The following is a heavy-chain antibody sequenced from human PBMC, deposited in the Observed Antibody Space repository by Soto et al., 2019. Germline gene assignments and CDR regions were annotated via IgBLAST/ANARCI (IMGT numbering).Heavy chain of an antibody. CDR3: ARQARSVGFDY. D-gene: IGHD3-3*01. Sequence: SETLSLTCTVSGGSISSYYWSWIRQPPGKGLEWIGYIYYSGSTNYNPSLKSRVTISVDTSKNQFSLKLSSVTAADTAVYYCARQARSVGFDYWGQGTLVTVSS. J-gene: IGHJ4*02. CDR1: GGSISSYY. CDR2: IYYSGST. V-gene: IGHV4-59*01.